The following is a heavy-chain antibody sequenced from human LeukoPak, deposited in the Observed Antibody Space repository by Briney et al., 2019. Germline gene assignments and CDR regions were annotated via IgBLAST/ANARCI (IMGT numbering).Heavy chain of an antibody. CDR1: GYTFTSYG. CDR2: ISAYNGNT. Sequence: ASVKVSCKASGYTFTSYGIRWVRQAPGQGLEWMGWISAYNGNTNYAQKLQGRVTMTTDTSTSTAYMELRSLRSDDTAVYYCARDLPRFETYYDYYGMDVWGQGTTVTVSS. CDR3: ARDLPRFETYYDYYGMDV. J-gene: IGHJ6*02. V-gene: IGHV1-18*01. D-gene: IGHD3-16*01.